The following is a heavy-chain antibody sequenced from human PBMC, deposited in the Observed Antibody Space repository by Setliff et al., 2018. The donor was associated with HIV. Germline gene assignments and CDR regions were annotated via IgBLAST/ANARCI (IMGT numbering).Heavy chain of an antibody. Sequence: SETLSLTCAVYGGSFSGYFWSWIRQSPGKGLQWIGEINHSGSTTYNPSHKSRVTISVDTSKNQFSLKLSAVTAADTALYYCARSGALATSTWSPFDYWGHGNQVTVSS. CDR3: ARSGALATSTWSPFDY. D-gene: IGHD6-19*01. J-gene: IGHJ4*01. CDR2: INHSGST. V-gene: IGHV4-34*01. CDR1: GGSFSGYF.